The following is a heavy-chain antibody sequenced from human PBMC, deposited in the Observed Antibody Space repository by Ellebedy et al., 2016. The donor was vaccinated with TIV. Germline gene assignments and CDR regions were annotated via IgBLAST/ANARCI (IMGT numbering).Heavy chain of an antibody. CDR3: ASAYGSGSYKSPDY. CDR2: ISYDGSNK. D-gene: IGHD3-10*01. J-gene: IGHJ4*02. V-gene: IGHV3-30*01. Sequence: PGGSLRLSCAASGFTFSSYSMHWVRQAPGKGLEWVAVISYDGSNKYYADSVKGRFTISRDKSKNTLYLQMNSLRAEDTAVYYCASAYGSGSYKSPDYWGQGTLVTVSS. CDR1: GFTFSSYS.